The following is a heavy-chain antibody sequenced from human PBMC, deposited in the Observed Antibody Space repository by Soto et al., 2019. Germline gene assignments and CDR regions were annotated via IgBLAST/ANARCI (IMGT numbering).Heavy chain of an antibody. CDR2: INHSGST. J-gene: IGHJ4*02. D-gene: IGHD2-2*01. V-gene: IGHV4-34*01. Sequence: SETLSLTCAVYGGSFSGYYWSWIRQPPGKGLEWIGEINHSGSTNYNPSLKSRVTISVDTSKNQFSLKLSSVTAADTAVYYCARVEQSTSSITPFDYWGQGTLVTVSS. CDR3: ARVEQSTSSITPFDY. CDR1: GGSFSGYY.